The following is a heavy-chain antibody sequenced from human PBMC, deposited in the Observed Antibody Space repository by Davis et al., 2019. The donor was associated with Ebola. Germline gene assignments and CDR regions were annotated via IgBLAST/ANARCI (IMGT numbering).Heavy chain of an antibody. D-gene: IGHD6-25*01. CDR3: ARVLPGQRLYYYYYGMDV. CDR1: EFTFSSYT. J-gene: IGHJ6*02. V-gene: IGHV3-30-3*01. Sequence: GESLKISCAASEFTFSSYTMHWVRQAPGKGLEWVAVISYDGTNKYYADSVKGRFTISRDNSKNTLYLQMNSLRAEDTAVYYCARVLPGQRLYYYYYGMDVWGQGTTVTVSS. CDR2: ISYDGTNK.